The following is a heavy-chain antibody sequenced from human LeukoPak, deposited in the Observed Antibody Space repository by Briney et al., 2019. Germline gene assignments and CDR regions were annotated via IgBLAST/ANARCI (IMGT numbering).Heavy chain of an antibody. CDR2: ISSSGSTI. Sequence: PGGSLRLSCAASGFTFSDYYMSWIRQAPGKGLEWVSYISSSGSTIYYADSVKGRFTTSRDNAKNSLYLQMNSLRAEDTAVYYCARGDSGSYYEWENFDYWGQGTLVTVSS. D-gene: IGHD1-26*01. CDR1: GFTFSDYY. CDR3: ARGDSGSYYEWENFDY. J-gene: IGHJ4*02. V-gene: IGHV3-11*01.